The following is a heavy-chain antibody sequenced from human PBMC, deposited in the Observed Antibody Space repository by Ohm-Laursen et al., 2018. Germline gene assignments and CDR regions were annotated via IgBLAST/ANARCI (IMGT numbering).Heavy chain of an antibody. Sequence: GSLRLSCAASGFTYSNYAMTWVRQAPGKGLEWVSAISGSGGSTYYADSVKGRFTISRDNSKNTLYLQMNSLRAEDTAVYYCAKGTTDVDYWGQGTLVTVSS. V-gene: IGHV3-23*01. J-gene: IGHJ4*02. CDR2: ISGSGGST. CDR3: AKGTTDVDY. D-gene: IGHD1-1*01. CDR1: GFTYSNYA.